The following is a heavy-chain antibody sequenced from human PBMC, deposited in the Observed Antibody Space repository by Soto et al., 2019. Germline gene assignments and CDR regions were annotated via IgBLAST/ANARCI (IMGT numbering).Heavy chain of an antibody. CDR3: ASGIVVGPAGLRPPNWFDP. V-gene: IGHV1-46*03. Sequence: QVQLVQSGAEVKKPGASVKVSCKASGYTFTSYYMHWVRQAPGQGLEWMGIIKPSGGSTSYAQKFQGRVTMTRGTTTRNVYMAVSSLRSEGTAVYYCASGIVVGPAGLRPPNWFDPWGKGTLVTVSS. CDR2: IKPSGGST. D-gene: IGHD2-2*01. J-gene: IGHJ5*02. CDR1: GYTFTSYY.